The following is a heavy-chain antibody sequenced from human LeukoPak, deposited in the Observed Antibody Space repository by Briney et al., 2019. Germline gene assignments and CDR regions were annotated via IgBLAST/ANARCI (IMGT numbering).Heavy chain of an antibody. CDR2: IKQDGSEK. D-gene: IGHD2-15*01. Sequence: GGSLRLPCAASGFTFSSYWMSWVRQAPGKGLEWVANIKQDGSEKYYVDSVRGRFTISRDNAKNSLYLQMNSLRAEDTAVYYCARLGYCSGGSCYPRDYYYYGMDVWGQGTTVTVSS. CDR1: GFTFSSYW. CDR3: ARLGYCSGGSCYPRDYYYYGMDV. J-gene: IGHJ6*02. V-gene: IGHV3-7*01.